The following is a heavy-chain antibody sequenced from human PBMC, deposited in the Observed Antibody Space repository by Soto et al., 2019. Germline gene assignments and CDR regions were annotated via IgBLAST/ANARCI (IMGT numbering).Heavy chain of an antibody. CDR2: IKQDGSEK. CDR3: ARTDTRLLWFGEFPPGTRCYFDY. CDR1: GFTFSSYW. Sequence: PGGSLRLSCAASGFTFSSYWMSWVRQAPGKGLEWVANIKQDGSEKYYVDSVKGRFTISRDNAKNSLYLQMNSLRAEDTAVYYCARTDTRLLWFGEFPPGTRCYFDYWGQGTLVTVSS. V-gene: IGHV3-7*03. J-gene: IGHJ4*02. D-gene: IGHD3-10*01.